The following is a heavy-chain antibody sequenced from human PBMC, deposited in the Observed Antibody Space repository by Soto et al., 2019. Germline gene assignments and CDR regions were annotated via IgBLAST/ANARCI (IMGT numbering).Heavy chain of an antibody. CDR2: IYSGGST. D-gene: IGHD3-16*01. CDR3: AREPWAADY. J-gene: IGHJ4*02. V-gene: IGHV3-66*01. Sequence: EVQLVESGGGLVQPGGSLRLSCAASGFTVSTKYMSWVRQAPGKGLEWVSVIYSGGSTFYADSVRGSFTISRDNSKNTVNLQMNSLRAEDTAVYYCAREPWAADYWGQGTLVTVSS. CDR1: GFTVSTKY.